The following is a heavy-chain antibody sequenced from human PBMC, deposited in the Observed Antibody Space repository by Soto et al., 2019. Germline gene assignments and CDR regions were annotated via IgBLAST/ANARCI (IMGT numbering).Heavy chain of an antibody. CDR2: ISGSGGST. CDR3: AKLTYYDFWSGSRFGP. Sequence: GGSLRLSCAASGFTFSSYAMSWVRQAPGKGLEWASAISGSGGSTYYADSVKGRFTISRDNSKNTLYLQMNSLRAEDTAVYYCAKLTYYDFWSGSRFGPWGQGTLVTVSS. D-gene: IGHD3-3*01. CDR1: GFTFSSYA. J-gene: IGHJ5*02. V-gene: IGHV3-23*01.